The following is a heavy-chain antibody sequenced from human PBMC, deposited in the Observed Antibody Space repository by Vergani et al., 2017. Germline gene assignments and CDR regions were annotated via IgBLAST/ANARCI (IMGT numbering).Heavy chain of an antibody. V-gene: IGHV3-23*01. CDR3: AREERSTTSPFVGV. CDR2: ISGHGDRT. J-gene: IGHJ4*02. Sequence: EVHLLESGGGQVEAGGSLRLSCVASGFTFSNSAMSWVRQTSGKGLEWVSAISGHGDRTYYADSVKGLFTISRDNSKNTVYLQMNSLKAEDRATCYCAREERSTTSPFVGVWGQGTLVPV. D-gene: IGHD2/OR15-2a*01. CDR1: GFTFSNSA.